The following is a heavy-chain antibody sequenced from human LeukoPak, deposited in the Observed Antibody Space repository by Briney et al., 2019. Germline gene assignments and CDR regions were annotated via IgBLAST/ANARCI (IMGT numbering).Heavy chain of an antibody. D-gene: IGHD4-11*01. J-gene: IGHJ6*03. CDR2: ISYDGSNK. CDR3: AKSLDMLPYSNYDYYYYMDV. V-gene: IGHV3-30*18. CDR1: GFTFSSYG. Sequence: PGGSLRLSCAASGFTFSSYGMHWVRQAPGKGLEWMAVISYDGSNKYYADSVKGRFTISRDNSKNTLYLQMNSLRAEDTAVYYCAKSLDMLPYSNYDYYYYMDVWGKGTTVTVSS.